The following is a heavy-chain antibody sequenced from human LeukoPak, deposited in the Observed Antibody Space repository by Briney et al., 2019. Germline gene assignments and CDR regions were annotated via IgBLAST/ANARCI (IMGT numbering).Heavy chain of an antibody. V-gene: IGHV3-74*01. CDR2: IKSDGSNS. Sequence: SLRPSCAASGFTFSTYWTHWVSQAPGTGLVWVSRIKSDGSNSNYADCVKGRLTISRNNTKNTMYLQMNSMRGENAAVYHCVRVGGRRGIGWDCWGQGTLVTVSS. CDR3: VRVGGRRGIGWDC. J-gene: IGHJ4*02. CDR1: GFTFSTYW. D-gene: IGHD3-10*01.